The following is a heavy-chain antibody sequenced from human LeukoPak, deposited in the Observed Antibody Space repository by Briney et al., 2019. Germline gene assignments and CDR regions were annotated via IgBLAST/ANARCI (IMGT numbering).Heavy chain of an antibody. CDR1: GYTFTGYY. V-gene: IGHV1-2*02. CDR2: INPNSGGT. J-gene: IGHJ4*02. D-gene: IGHD2-2*01. Sequence: ASVKVSCKASGYTFTGYYMHWVRQAAGQGLEWMGWINPNSGGTNYAQKFQGRVTMTRDTSISTAYMELSRLRSDDTAVYYCARDLPEEYQLQHTQFDYWGQGTLVTVSS. CDR3: ARDLPEEYQLQHTQFDY.